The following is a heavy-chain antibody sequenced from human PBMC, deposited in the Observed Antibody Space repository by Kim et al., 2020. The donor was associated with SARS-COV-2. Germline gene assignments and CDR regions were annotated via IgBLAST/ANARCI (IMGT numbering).Heavy chain of an antibody. J-gene: IGHJ6*02. CDR2: IYYSGST. V-gene: IGHV4-59*13. CDR1: GGSISSYY. CDR3: ARALLWFGASGYYYNGMDA. D-gene: IGHD3-10*01. Sequence: SETLSLTCTVSGGSISSYYWSWIRQPPGKGLEWIGYIYYSGSTNYNPSLKSRVTISVDTSKNQFSLKLSPVTAADTAVYYFARALLWFGASGYYYNGMDASGQGTPGTVS.